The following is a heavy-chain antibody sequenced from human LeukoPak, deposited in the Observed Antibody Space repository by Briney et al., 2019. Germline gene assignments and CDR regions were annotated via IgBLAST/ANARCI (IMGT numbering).Heavy chain of an antibody. CDR3: AKDMGSYWEPYFDY. V-gene: IGHV3-23*01. D-gene: IGHD1-26*01. CDR1: GFTFSSYA. CDR2: ISGSGGST. J-gene: IGHJ4*02. Sequence: GGSLRLSCAASGFTFSSYAMSWVRQAPGKGLEWVSAISGSGGSTYYADSVKGRFTISRDNSKNTLYLQMISLRAEDTAVYYCAKDMGSYWEPYFDYWGQGTLVTVSS.